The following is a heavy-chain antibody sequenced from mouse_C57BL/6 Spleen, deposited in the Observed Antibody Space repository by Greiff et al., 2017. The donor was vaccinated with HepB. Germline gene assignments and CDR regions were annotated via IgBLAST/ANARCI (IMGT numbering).Heavy chain of an antibody. J-gene: IGHJ2*01. CDR2: IYPGDGDT. D-gene: IGHD1-1*01. Sequence: VQLQQSGAELVKPGASVKISCKASGYAFSSYWMNWVKQRPGKGLEWIGQIYPGDGDTNYNGKFKGKATLTADKSSSTAYMQLSSLTSEDSAVYFCARPGSSYSFDYWGQGTTLTVSS. CDR3: ARPGSSYSFDY. V-gene: IGHV1-80*01. CDR1: GYAFSSYW.